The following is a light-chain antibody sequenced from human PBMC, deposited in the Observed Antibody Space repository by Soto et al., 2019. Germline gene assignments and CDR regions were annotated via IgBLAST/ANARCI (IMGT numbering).Light chain of an antibody. CDR1: HDISKY. V-gene: IGKV1-27*01. J-gene: IGKJ4*01. CDR2: AAS. CDR3: QKYNNALALT. Sequence: DIQMTQSPSSLSASVGDRVTITCRASHDISKYLAWYQQKPGKVPKLLIYAASTLQSGVPSRFSGSGSGTDFTLTISSLQPEDVATYYCQKYNNALALTFGGGTKVEIK.